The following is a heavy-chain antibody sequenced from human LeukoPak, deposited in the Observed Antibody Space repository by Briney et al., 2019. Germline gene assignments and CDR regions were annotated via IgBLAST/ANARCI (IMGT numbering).Heavy chain of an antibody. D-gene: IGHD6-19*01. CDR3: AKDATVYSSGGGYFDY. CDR1: GFSFDDYV. J-gene: IGHJ4*02. V-gene: IGHV3-9*01. CDR2: ISWNSGSI. Sequence: GGSLRLSCAASGFSFDDYVMHWVRQAPGKGLEWVSGISWNSGSIGYADSVKGRFTTSRDNAKNSLYLQMNSLRAEDTALYFCAKDATVYSSGGGYFDYWGQGAQVTVSS.